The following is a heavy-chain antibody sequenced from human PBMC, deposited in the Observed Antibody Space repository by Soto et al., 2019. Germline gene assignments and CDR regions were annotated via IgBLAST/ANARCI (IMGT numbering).Heavy chain of an antibody. CDR2: IYYSGST. CDR3: ARDDPPGGSSDAYYYYGMDV. J-gene: IGHJ6*02. CDR1: GGYISSYY. D-gene: IGHD6-6*01. Sequence: SEALSLTCTVSGGYISSYYWSWIRQPPGKGLEWIGYIYYSGSTNYNPSLKSRVTISVDTSKNQFSLKLSSVTAADTAVYYCARDDPPGGSSDAYYYYGMDVWGQGTTVTVSS. V-gene: IGHV4-59*01.